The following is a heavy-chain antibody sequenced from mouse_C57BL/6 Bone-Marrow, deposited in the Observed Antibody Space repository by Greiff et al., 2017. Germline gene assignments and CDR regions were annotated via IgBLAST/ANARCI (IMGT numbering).Heavy chain of an antibody. CDR2: FHPYNDDT. CDR3: ARKKVYYGSSSDPYFDY. V-gene: IGHV1-47*01. D-gene: IGHD1-1*01. Sequence: VQLQQSGAELVKPGASVKMSCKASGYTFTTYPIEWMKQNHGKSLEWIGNFHPYNDDTKYNEKFKGKATLTVEKSSSTVYLELSRLTSDDSAVYYCARKKVYYGSSSDPYFDYWGQGTTLTVSS. CDR1: GYTFTTYP. J-gene: IGHJ2*01.